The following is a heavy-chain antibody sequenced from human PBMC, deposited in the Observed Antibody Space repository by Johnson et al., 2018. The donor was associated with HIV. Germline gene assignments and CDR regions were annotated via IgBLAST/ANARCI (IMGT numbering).Heavy chain of an antibody. CDR3: AKELRLGYPPQMDAFDI. CDR1: GFTFSSYG. D-gene: IGHD3-16*01. J-gene: IGHJ3*02. V-gene: IGHV3-33*06. Sequence: QVQLVESGGGVVQPGRSLRLSCAASGFTFSSYGMHWVRQAPGKGLEWVAVIWYDGSNKYYADSVKGRFTISRDISKNTQYLKMNSLRAEDTGVHYFAKELRLGYPPQMDAFDILGQGTMVTVSS. CDR2: IWYDGSNK.